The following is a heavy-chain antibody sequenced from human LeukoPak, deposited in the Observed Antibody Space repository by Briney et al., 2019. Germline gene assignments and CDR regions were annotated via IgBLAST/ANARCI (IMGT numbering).Heavy chain of an antibody. Sequence: PGGSLRLSCAASGFTFSSYAMSWVRQAPGKGLEWVSAISGSGGSTYYADSVKGRFTISRDNSKNTLYLQMNSLRAEDTAVYYCAKGERGYSYGYHYYYGMDVWGQGTTVTVSS. J-gene: IGHJ6*02. CDR2: ISGSGGST. CDR3: AKGERGYSYGYHYYYGMDV. V-gene: IGHV3-23*01. D-gene: IGHD5-18*01. CDR1: GFTFSSYA.